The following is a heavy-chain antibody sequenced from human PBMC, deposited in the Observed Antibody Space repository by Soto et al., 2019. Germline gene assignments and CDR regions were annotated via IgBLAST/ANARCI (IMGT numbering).Heavy chain of an antibody. V-gene: IGHV4-30-4*01. Sequence: QVQLQESGPGLVKPSQTLSLTCTVSGGSISSGDYYWSWIRQAPGKGLEWIGYIYYSGSTYYNPSLKSLVTISVDTSKNQFSLKLSSVTAADTAAYYCDRDGTTGDAFDIWGQGTMVTVSS. CDR3: DRDGTTGDAFDI. D-gene: IGHD1-26*01. J-gene: IGHJ3*02. CDR1: GGSISSGDYY. CDR2: IYYSGST.